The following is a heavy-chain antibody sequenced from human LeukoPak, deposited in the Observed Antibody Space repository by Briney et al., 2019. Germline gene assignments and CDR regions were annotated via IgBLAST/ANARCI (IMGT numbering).Heavy chain of an antibody. V-gene: IGHV1-69*05. CDR2: IIPIFGTA. CDR3: AAEYVDAFDI. J-gene: IGHJ3*02. Sequence: ASVKVSCKASGGTFSSYAISWVRQAPGQGLEWMGGIIPIFGTANYAQKFQERVTITRDMSTSTAYMELSSLRSEDTAVYYCAAEYVDAFDIWGQGTMVTVSS. CDR1: GGTFSSYA. D-gene: IGHD3-16*01.